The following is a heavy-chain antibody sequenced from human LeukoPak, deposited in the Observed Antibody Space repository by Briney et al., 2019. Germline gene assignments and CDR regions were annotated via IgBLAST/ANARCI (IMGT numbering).Heavy chain of an antibody. CDR2: IKQDGSEE. CDR1: GFTFSSYW. V-gene: IGHV3-7*05. Sequence: GGSLRLSCAASGFTFSSYWMSWVRQAPGKGLEWVANIKQDGSEEYYVDSVKGRFTISRDNAKNSLYLQMNSLRAEDTAVYYRARPLRDGYNFDAFDIWGQGTMVTVSS. CDR3: ARPLRDGYNFDAFDI. D-gene: IGHD5-24*01. J-gene: IGHJ3*02.